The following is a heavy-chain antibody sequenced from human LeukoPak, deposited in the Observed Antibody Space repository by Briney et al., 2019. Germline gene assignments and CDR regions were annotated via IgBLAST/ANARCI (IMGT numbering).Heavy chain of an antibody. CDR1: GFTFSSYG. D-gene: IGHD2-2*01. CDR3: AKAGSSRTAPFGY. V-gene: IGHV3-30*02. Sequence: GGSLRLSCAASGFTFSSYGMHWVRQAPGKGLEWVAFIRYDGSNKYHADSVKGRFTISRDNSKNTLYLQMNSLRAEDTAVYYCAKAGSSRTAPFGYWGQGTLVTVSS. CDR2: IRYDGSNK. J-gene: IGHJ4*02.